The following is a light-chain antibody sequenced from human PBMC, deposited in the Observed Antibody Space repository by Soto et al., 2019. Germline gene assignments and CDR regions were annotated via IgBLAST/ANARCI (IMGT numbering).Light chain of an antibody. Sequence: DIQMTHSPSTLSASVGDRVTLTCRASQGISNYLAWYQQKPGKVPKLLIYAASTLQSGVPSRFSGSGSGTDFTLTISSLQPDDFATYYCQQYNSSYFGPGTKVDIK. CDR2: AAS. CDR1: QGISNY. V-gene: IGKV1-27*01. J-gene: IGKJ3*01. CDR3: QQYNSSY.